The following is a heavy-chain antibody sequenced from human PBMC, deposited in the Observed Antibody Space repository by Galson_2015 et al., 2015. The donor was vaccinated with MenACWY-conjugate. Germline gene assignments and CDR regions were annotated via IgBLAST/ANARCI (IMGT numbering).Heavy chain of an antibody. CDR3: AKDPNGDYVGAFDT. J-gene: IGHJ3*02. CDR1: GFTLSTYA. D-gene: IGHD4-17*01. Sequence: SLRLSCAASGFTLSTYAMTWVRQTSGKGLEWVSSITSSGDTIRYTDSVKGRFTVSRDNSKNTLFLQMSSLRVEDTAIYYCAKDPNGDYVGAFDTWGHGTVVTVSS. CDR2: ITSSGDTI. V-gene: IGHV3-23*01.